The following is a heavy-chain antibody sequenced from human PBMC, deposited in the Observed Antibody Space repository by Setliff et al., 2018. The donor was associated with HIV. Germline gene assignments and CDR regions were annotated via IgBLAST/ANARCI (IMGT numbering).Heavy chain of an antibody. D-gene: IGHD1-26*01. CDR3: AKTSVGATGLYGFDI. Sequence: SETLSLTCTVSGGSIGSGSHYWSWIRQPAGKGLEWIGHIYTTGSTNYNPSLKSRVTISADTSNNQFSLRLTSMTAADTAVYYCAKTSVGATGLYGFDIWGQGTRVTVS. V-gene: IGHV4-61*09. CDR1: GGSIGSGSHY. CDR2: IYTTGST. J-gene: IGHJ3*02.